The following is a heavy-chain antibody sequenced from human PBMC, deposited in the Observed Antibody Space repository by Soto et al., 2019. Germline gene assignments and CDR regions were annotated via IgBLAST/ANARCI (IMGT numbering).Heavy chain of an antibody. CDR1: GYTFTSYG. V-gene: IGHV1-18*01. D-gene: IGHD2-21*01. CDR3: ARNELIPYYYGMDV. CDR2: ISAYNGNT. Sequence: ASVKVSCKASGYTFTSYGISWVRQAPGQGIEWMGWISAYNGNTNYAQKLQGRVTMTTDTSTSTAYMELRSLRSDDTAVYYCARNELIPYYYGMDVWGQGTTVTVSS. J-gene: IGHJ6*02.